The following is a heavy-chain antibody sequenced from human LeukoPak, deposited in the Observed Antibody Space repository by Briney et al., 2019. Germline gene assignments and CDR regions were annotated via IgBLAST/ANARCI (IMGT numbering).Heavy chain of an antibody. CDR2: INHSGGT. CDR3: ARDPYDFWSGYYRGDAFDI. V-gene: IGHV4-34*01. CDR1: GGSFSGYY. J-gene: IGHJ3*02. D-gene: IGHD3-3*01. Sequence: SETLSLTCAVYGGSFSGYYWSWIRQPPGQGLEWIGEINHSGGTNYNPSLKSRVTISVDTSKNQFSLKLSSVTAADTAVYYCARDPYDFWSGYYRGDAFDIWGQGTMVTVSS.